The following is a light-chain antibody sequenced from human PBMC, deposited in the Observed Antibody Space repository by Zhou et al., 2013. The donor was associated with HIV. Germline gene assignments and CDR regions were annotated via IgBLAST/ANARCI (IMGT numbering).Light chain of an antibody. CDR2: AAS. J-gene: IGKJ2*01. V-gene: IGKV1-27*01. CDR1: QGISNF. Sequence: DIQMTQSPSSLSASVGDRVTITCRASQGISNFLAWYQQKPGKPPKVLIYAASTLQSGVPSRFSGSGSGTEFTLTISSLQPDDFATYYCQQYNSYSPYTLGQGTKLEIK. CDR3: QQYNSYSPYT.